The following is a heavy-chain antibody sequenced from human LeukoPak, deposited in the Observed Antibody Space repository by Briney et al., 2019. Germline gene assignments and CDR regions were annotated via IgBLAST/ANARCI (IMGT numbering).Heavy chain of an antibody. D-gene: IGHD3-16*02. CDR2: ISAYNGNT. V-gene: IGHV1-18*01. Sequence: ASSEVSFKASGYTFTSYGISWVRQAPGQGLEWMGWISAYNGNTNYAQKLQGTVTMTTDTSTSTAYMELRSLRSDDTAVYYCTTVIARPYYYYGIDVWGKGTTVTVSS. J-gene: IGHJ6*04. CDR3: TTVIARPYYYYGIDV. CDR1: GYTFTSYG.